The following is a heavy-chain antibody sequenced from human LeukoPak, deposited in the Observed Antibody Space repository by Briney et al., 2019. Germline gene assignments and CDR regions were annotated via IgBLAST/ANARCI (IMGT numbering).Heavy chain of an antibody. CDR3: ARGIVDTAMVLYYYGTDV. V-gene: IGHV4-39*01. Sequence: PSETLSLTCTVSGGSTSSSSYYWGWIRQPPGKGLEWIGSIYYSGSTYYNPSLKSRVTISVDTSKNQFSLKLSSVTAADTAVYYCARGIVDTAMVLYYYGTDVRGQGTTVTVSS. CDR1: GGSTSSSSYY. J-gene: IGHJ6*02. D-gene: IGHD5-18*01. CDR2: IYYSGST.